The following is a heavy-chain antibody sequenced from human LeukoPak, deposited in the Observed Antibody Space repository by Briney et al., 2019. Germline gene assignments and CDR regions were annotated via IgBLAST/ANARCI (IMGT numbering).Heavy chain of an antibody. Sequence: SQSLSLTCAVSGGSISSGGYSWSWIRQPPGKGLEWNGYMYHSGSTYYNPSLKSRVTISVDRSKNQFSLKLSSVTAADTAVYYCARGAYDILTGYYRGMPVGYFDYWGQGTLVTVSS. J-gene: IGHJ4*02. D-gene: IGHD3-9*01. CDR2: MYHSGST. CDR1: GGSISSGGYS. CDR3: ARGAYDILTGYYRGMPVGYFDY. V-gene: IGHV4-30-2*01.